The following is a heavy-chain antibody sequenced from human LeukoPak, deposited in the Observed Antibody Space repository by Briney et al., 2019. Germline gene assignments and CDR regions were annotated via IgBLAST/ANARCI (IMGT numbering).Heavy chain of an antibody. D-gene: IGHD1-26*01. V-gene: IGHV3-30-3*01. CDR1: GFTXSSHA. CDR3: VGEVGPRQMNY. Sequence: PGRSLRLSCVASGFTXSSHAMHWVRQAPGKGLXXVAVIAYDASXXYXXXXXXXXFTISXDNSKNTLYLQMNSLRTEDTAMYYCVGEVGPRQMNYWGQGTLVTVSS. J-gene: IGHJ4*02. CDR2: IAYDASXX.